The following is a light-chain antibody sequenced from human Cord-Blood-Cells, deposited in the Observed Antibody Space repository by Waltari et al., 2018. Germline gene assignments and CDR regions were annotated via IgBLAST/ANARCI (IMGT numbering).Light chain of an antibody. CDR1: QDISNY. CDR3: QQYDNPPLT. CDR2: DAS. V-gene: IGKV1-33*01. J-gene: IGKJ4*01. Sequence: IQMTQFPSSLSASVGNRVPITCQASQDISNYLNWYQQKPGKAPKLLIYDASNLQTGVPSRFSGSGSGTDFTFTISSLQPEDIATYYCQQYDNPPLTFGGGTKVEIK.